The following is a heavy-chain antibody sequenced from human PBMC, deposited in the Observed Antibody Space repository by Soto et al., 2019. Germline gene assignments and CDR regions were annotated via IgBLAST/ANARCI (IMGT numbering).Heavy chain of an antibody. J-gene: IGHJ4*02. CDR1: GGSFSGYY. V-gene: IGHV4-34*01. CDR2: INHSGST. Sequence: QVQLQQWGAGLLKPSETLSLTCAVYGGSFSGYYWTWIRQPPGTGLEWIGEINHSGSTNYNPSLNSRVTISVDTSKNQSSLKLTSVTDADTAVYYFARDKITGLFDYWGQGTVVTVSS. D-gene: IGHD2-8*02. CDR3: ARDKITGLFDY.